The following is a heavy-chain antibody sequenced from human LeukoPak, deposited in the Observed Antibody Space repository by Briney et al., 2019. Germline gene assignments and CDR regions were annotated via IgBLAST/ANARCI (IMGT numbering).Heavy chain of an antibody. CDR3: VKAKNVLRYFDWLTDY. Sequence: GGSLRLSCAASGFTFSSYAMSWVRQAPGKGLEWVSAISGSGGSTYYADSVKGRFTISRDNSKNTLYLQMNSLRAEDTAVYYCVKAKNVLRYFDWLTDYWGQGTLVTVSS. D-gene: IGHD3-9*01. J-gene: IGHJ4*02. V-gene: IGHV3-23*01. CDR2: ISGSGGST. CDR1: GFTFSSYA.